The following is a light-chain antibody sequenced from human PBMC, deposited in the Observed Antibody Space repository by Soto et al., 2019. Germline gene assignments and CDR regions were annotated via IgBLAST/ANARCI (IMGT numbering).Light chain of an antibody. Sequence: QSVLTQPPSVSGAPGQRVTISCSGSTSNIGTNTVSWYQHVPGTAPKLLIYSNDQRPSAVPGRFSGSKSGTSASLAISGLLSEDEADYYCATWDDSLNVVFGGGTKLTVL. V-gene: IGLV1-44*01. CDR2: SND. CDR1: TSNIGTNT. CDR3: ATWDDSLNVV. J-gene: IGLJ2*01.